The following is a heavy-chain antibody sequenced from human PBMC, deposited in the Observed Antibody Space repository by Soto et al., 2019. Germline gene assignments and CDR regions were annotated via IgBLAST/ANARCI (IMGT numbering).Heavy chain of an antibody. V-gene: IGHV4-30-4*01. CDR1: GGTISSGGYY. CDR3: ARGRYCLTGIFFPTWFDS. CDR2: IYCSGTT. J-gene: IGHJ5*01. D-gene: IGHD7-27*01. Sequence: SETLSLTCTVSGGTISSGGYYWSWIRQHPGKGLGWIGYIYCSGTTYYNPSFESRVAISVDTSKSQFSLNVTSVTAAYTAVYFCARGRYCLTGIFFPTWFDSWGQGALVTVSS.